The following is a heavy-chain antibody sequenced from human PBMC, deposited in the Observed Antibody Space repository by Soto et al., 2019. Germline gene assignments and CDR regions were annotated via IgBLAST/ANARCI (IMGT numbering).Heavy chain of an antibody. Sequence: QVQLVESGGGVVQPGRSLRLSCAASGFTFSSYGMHWVRQAPGKGLEWVAVISYDGSNKYYADSVKGRFTISRDNSKNTLYLQMNSLRAEDTAVYYCVPITVTTVPWGQGTLVTVSS. J-gene: IGHJ5*02. V-gene: IGHV3-30*03. CDR2: ISYDGSNK. CDR1: GFTFSSYG. D-gene: IGHD4-17*01. CDR3: VPITVTTVP.